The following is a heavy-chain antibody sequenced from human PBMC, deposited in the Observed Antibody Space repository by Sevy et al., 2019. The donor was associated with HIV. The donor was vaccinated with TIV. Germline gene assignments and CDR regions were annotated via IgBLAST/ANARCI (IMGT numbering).Heavy chain of an antibody. D-gene: IGHD1-7*01. CDR3: AKDLHPWITGTGH. CDR2: TRYDGSNE. Sequence: GGSLRLSCAASGFTFSSYGMHWVRQAPGKGLEWVAFTRYDGSNEYYADSVKGRFTISRDNSKNTLYLQMNVLRDDDTVVYYCAKDLHPWITGTGHWGQGTLVTVSS. V-gene: IGHV3-30*02. CDR1: GFTFSSYG. J-gene: IGHJ4*02.